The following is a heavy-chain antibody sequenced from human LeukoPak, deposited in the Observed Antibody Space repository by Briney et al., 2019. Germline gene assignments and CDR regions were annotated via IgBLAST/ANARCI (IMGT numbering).Heavy chain of an antibody. CDR1: GGSISSYY. Sequence: PSETLSLTCTVSGGSISSYYWSWIRQPPGKGLEWIGYIYYSGSTNYNPSLKSRVTISVDTSKNQFSLKLSSVTAADTAVYYYARHSGTGLLWFGELSWWFDPWGQGTLVTVSS. CDR2: IYYSGST. CDR3: ARHSGTGLLWFGELSWWFDP. J-gene: IGHJ5*02. V-gene: IGHV4-59*01. D-gene: IGHD3-10*01.